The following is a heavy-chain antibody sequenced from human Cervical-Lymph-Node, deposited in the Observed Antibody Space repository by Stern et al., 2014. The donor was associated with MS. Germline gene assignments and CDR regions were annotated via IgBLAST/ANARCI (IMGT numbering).Heavy chain of an antibody. J-gene: IGHJ6*02. CDR1: GYKFTSQW. CDR3: AKYGEYSAYGAMGYGMDV. CDR2: IYPGDSDT. D-gene: IGHD5-12*01. Sequence: EVQLVESGAEVKKPGESLNISCKGSGYKFTSQWIGWVRQVPGKGLEWMGIIYPGDSDTRDSPCFAGQVTISADKSISTAYLQWSSLKASDTAMYDGAKYGEYSAYGAMGYGMDVWGQGTTVSVSS. V-gene: IGHV5-51*01.